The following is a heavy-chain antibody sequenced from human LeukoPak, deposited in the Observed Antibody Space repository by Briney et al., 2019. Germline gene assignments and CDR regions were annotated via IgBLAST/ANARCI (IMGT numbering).Heavy chain of an antibody. CDR2: ISGSGGST. CDR1: GFTFSSYA. V-gene: IGHV3-23*01. Sequence: PGGSLRLSCAASGFTFSSYAMSWVRQAPGKELEWVSAISGSGGSTYYADSVKGRFTISRDNSKNTLYLQMNSLRAEDTAVYYCAKDREIVVATDAFDIWGQGAMVTVSS. J-gene: IGHJ3*02. CDR3: AKDREIVVATDAFDI. D-gene: IGHD3-22*01.